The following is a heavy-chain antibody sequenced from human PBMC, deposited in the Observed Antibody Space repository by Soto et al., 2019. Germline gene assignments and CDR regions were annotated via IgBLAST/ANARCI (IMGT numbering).Heavy chain of an antibody. V-gene: IGHV3-23*01. CDR2: ISGSGGST. J-gene: IGHJ3*02. CDR1: GFTFSSYA. CDR3: AKVWGSGSYKAAFDI. D-gene: IGHD1-26*01. Sequence: GGSLRLSCAASGFTFSSYAMSWVRQAPGKGLEWVSAISGSGGSTYYADSVKGRFTISRDNSKNTLNLQMNSLRAEDSAVYYCAKVWGSGSYKAAFDIWGQGTMVTVSS.